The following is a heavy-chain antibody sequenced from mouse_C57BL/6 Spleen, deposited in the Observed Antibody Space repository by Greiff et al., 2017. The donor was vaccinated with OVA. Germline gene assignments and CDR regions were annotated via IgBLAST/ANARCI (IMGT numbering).Heavy chain of an antibody. CDR1: GYTFTDYN. CDR3: ARGGITTVGATWYFDY. V-gene: IGHV1-18*01. D-gene: IGHD1-1*01. Sequence: EVQLQESGPELVKPGASVKIPCKASGYTFTDYNMDWVKQSHGKSLEWIGDINPNNGGTIYNQKFKGKATLTVDKSSSTAYMELRSLTSEDTAVYYCARGGITTVGATWYFDYWGQGTTLTVSS. CDR2: INPNNGGT. J-gene: IGHJ2*01.